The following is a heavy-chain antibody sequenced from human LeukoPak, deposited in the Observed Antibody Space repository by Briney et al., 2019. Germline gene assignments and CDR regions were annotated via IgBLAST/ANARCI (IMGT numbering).Heavy chain of an antibody. CDR3: ARRLYGRMDV. D-gene: IGHD3-10*01. CDR1: GGSISSYY. V-gene: IGHV4-59*01. Sequence: SETLSLTCTVSGGSISSYYWSWIRQPPGKGLEWIGYIYYSGSTNYNPSLKSRVTISVDTSKNQFSLKLSSVTAADTAVYYCARRLYGRMDVWGNGTTVTVSS. J-gene: IGHJ6*04. CDR2: IYYSGST.